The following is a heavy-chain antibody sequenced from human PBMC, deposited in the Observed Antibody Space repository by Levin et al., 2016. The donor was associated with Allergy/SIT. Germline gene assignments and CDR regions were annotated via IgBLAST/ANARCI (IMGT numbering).Heavy chain of an antibody. J-gene: IGHJ4*02. CDR1: GFTFSSYA. CDR2: ISGSGGST. D-gene: IGHD3-16*01. CDR3: AKDYGTSSPLHFDS. V-gene: IGHV3-23*01. Sequence: GESLKISCAASGFTFSSYAMSWVRQAPGKGLEWVSAISGSGGSTYYADSVKGRFTISRDNSNNTLYLQMSSLRAEDTAVYYCAKDYGTSSPLHFDSWGQGTLVSVTS.